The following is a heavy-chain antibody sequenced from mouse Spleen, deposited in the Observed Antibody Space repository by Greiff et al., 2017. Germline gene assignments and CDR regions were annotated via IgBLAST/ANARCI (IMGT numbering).Heavy chain of an antibody. Sequence: QVQLQQSGPGLVQPSQSLSITCTVSGFSLTSYGVHWVRQSPGKGLEWLGVIWSGGSTDYNAAFISRLSISKDNSKSQVFFKMNSLQADDTAIYYCARAYYRTTGFAYWGQGTLVTVSA. J-gene: IGHJ3*01. CDR1: GFSLTSYG. CDR2: IWSGGST. V-gene: IGHV2-2*01. CDR3: ARAYYRTTGFAY. D-gene: IGHD2-14*01.